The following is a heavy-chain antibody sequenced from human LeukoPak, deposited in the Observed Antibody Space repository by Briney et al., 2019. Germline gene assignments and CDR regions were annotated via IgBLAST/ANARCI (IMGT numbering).Heavy chain of an antibody. Sequence: GGSLRLSCAASGFRFSSYAMSWVRQAPGKGLEWVSAISGSGVSTYYADSVKGRFTVSRDNSKNTLYLQMSSLRAEDTAVYYCAKDLSPTDRDYYYMDVWGKGTTVTVSS. CDR1: GFRFSSYA. CDR2: ISGSGVST. J-gene: IGHJ6*03. CDR3: AKDLSPTDRDYYYMDV. V-gene: IGHV3-23*01. D-gene: IGHD3-10*01.